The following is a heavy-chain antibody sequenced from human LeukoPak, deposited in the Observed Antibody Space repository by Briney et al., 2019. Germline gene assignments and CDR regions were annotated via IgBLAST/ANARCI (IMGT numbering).Heavy chain of an antibody. CDR1: GFTFSSYS. V-gene: IGHV3-21*04. D-gene: IGHD6-19*01. Sequence: GGSLRLSCAASGFTFSSYSMNWVRQAPGKGLEWVSSISSSSSYICYADSVKGRFTISRDNSKNTLYLQMNSLRAEDTAVYYCARRSDGFDPWGQGTLVTVSS. J-gene: IGHJ5*02. CDR3: ARRSDGFDP. CDR2: ISSSSSYI.